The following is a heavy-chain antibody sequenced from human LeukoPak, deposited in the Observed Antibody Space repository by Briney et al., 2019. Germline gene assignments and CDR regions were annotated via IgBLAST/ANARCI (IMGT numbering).Heavy chain of an antibody. Sequence: SETLSLTCTVSGGPISSYYWSWIRQPPGKGLEWIGYIYYSGSTNYNPSLKSRVTISVDTSKNQFSLKLSSVTAADTAVYYCARHVDTATDFDYWGQGTLVTVSS. V-gene: IGHV4-59*01. CDR2: IYYSGST. CDR3: ARHVDTATDFDY. CDR1: GGPISSYY. D-gene: IGHD5-18*01. J-gene: IGHJ4*02.